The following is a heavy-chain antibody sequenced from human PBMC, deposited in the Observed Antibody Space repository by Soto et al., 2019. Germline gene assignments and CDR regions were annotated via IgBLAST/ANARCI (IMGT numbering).Heavy chain of an antibody. CDR3: AKDHNFWSGYYIVGEFDY. CDR1: GFTFSSYW. CDR2: ISSDGRST. V-gene: IGHV3-74*01. Sequence: EVQLVESGGTLVQPGGSLRLSCAASGFTFSSYWMHWVRQAPGKGLVWVSRISSDGRSTNYADSVKGRFTISRDNAKNTVYLQMNSLRAEDTAVYYCAKDHNFWSGYYIVGEFDYWGQGTLVTVSS. D-gene: IGHD3-3*01. J-gene: IGHJ4*02.